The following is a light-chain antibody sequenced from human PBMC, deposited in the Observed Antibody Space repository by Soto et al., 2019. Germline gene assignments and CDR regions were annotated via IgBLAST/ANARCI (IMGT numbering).Light chain of an antibody. CDR2: AAS. Sequence: EIAMTQSPSSLSASIGDRVTITCRASQSISSYLNWFQQKPGEAPKLLIQAASSLQSGVPSRFSGSGSGTGFTLTINSLQPEDFAVYYCQQSYSAPVTFGQGTKL. J-gene: IGKJ2*01. CDR1: QSISSY. V-gene: IGKV1-39*01. CDR3: QQSYSAPVT.